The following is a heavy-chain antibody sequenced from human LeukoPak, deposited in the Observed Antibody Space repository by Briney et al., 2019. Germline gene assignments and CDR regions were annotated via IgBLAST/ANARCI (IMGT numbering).Heavy chain of an antibody. CDR3: ARVGAWFFSYYDFWSGAFDY. V-gene: IGHV4-39*07. J-gene: IGHJ4*02. CDR1: SGSISTSNYY. Sequence: SETLSLTCTVSSGSISTSNYYWGWVRQPPGKALEWIGNIFYSGSTYYSPSLKSRVTISVDTSKNQFSLKLSSVTAADTAVYYCARVGAWFFSYYDFWSGAFDYWGQGTLVTVSS. CDR2: IFYSGST. D-gene: IGHD3-3*01.